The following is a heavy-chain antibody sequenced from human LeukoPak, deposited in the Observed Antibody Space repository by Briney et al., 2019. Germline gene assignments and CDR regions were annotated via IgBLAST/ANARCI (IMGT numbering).Heavy chain of an antibody. J-gene: IGHJ4*02. Sequence: ASVKVSCKASGYTFTSYYMHWVRQAPGQGPEWMGIINPSGGSTSYAQKFQGRVTMTRDTSTSTVYMELSSLRSEDTAVYYCARGKYSYVKRKNYYFDYWGQGTLVTVSS. CDR1: GYTFTSYY. D-gene: IGHD5-18*01. V-gene: IGHV1-46*01. CDR3: ARGKYSYVKRKNYYFDY. CDR2: INPSGGST.